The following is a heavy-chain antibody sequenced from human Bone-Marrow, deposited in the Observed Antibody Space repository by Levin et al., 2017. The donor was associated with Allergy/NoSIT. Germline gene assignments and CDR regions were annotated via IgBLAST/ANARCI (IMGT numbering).Heavy chain of an antibody. J-gene: IGHJ6*02. CDR2: VSWNSGTI. CDR1: GFTFTDYA. Sequence: GGSLRLSCAASGFTFTDYAIHWIRQAPGRGLEWVSGVSWNSGTIGYADSVKGRFTISRDNAKNSLYLQMNSLRTEDTALYFCARHKDYGGNSYYYYGMDVWGQGTTVTVSS. CDR3: ARHKDYGGNSYYYYGMDV. D-gene: IGHD4-23*01. V-gene: IGHV3-9*01.